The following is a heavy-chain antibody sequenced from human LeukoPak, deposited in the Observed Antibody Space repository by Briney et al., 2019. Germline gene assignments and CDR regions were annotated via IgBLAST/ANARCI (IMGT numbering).Heavy chain of an antibody. V-gene: IGHV1-18*01. J-gene: IGHJ4*02. Sequence: ASVKVSCKASGYTFTSYGISWVRQAPGQGLEWMGWISAYNGNTNYAQKLQGRVTMTTDTSTSTAYMELRSLRSDDTAVYYCARDLRNKYYYDSSGYHDYWVQGTLVTVSS. D-gene: IGHD3-22*01. CDR1: GYTFTSYG. CDR3: ARDLRNKYYYDSSGYHDY. CDR2: ISAYNGNT.